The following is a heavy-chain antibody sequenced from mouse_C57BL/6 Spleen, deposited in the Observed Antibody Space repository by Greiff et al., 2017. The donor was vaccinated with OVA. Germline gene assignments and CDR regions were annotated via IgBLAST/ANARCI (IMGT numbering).Heavy chain of an antibody. J-gene: IGHJ2*01. V-gene: IGHV1-82*01. CDR3: ARSPITTVVPFDY. CDR1: GYAFSSSW. D-gene: IGHD1-1*01. CDR2: IYPGDGDT. Sequence: QVQLQQSGPELVKPGASVKISCKASGYAFSSSWMNWVKQRPGKGLEWIGRIYPGDGDTNYNGKFKGKATLTADKSSSTAYMQLSSLTSEDSAVYFGARSPITTVVPFDYWGKGTTLTVSS.